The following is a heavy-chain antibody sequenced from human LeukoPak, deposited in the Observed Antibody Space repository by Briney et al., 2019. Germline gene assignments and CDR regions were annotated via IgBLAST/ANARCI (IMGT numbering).Heavy chain of an antibody. J-gene: IGHJ4*02. CDR1: GFTFSSYS. D-gene: IGHD4-17*01. CDR2: ISSSSNYI. CDR3: ARGHDYGDYVYY. V-gene: IGHV3-21*01. Sequence: GGSLRLSCAASGFTFSSYSMNWVRQAPGKGLEWVSFISSSSNYIYYADSVKGRFTISRDNAKNSLYLQMNSLRAEDTAVYYCARGHDYGDYVYYWGQGTLVTVSS.